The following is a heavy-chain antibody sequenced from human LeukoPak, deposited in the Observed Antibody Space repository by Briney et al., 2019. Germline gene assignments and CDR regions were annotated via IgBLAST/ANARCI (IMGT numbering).Heavy chain of an antibody. Sequence: PSESLSLTCTVSGGSISSGDYYWGWLRRPPGKGLEWIGYMYYSGSTYYNPSLKSRVTISVDTSKNQFSLKLSSVTAADTAVYYCAIYHREELLFDYWGQGSLVTVSS. J-gene: IGHJ4*02. CDR2: MYYSGST. CDR1: GGSISSGDYY. D-gene: IGHD1-26*01. V-gene: IGHV4-30-4*08. CDR3: AIYHREELLFDY.